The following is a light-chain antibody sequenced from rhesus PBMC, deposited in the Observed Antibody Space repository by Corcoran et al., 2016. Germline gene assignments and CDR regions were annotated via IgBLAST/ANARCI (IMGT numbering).Light chain of an antibody. Sequence: DIQMTQSPSALSASVGDRVTISCRASQNIYSNLAWYQQKPGKAPKLLIYAASSLQTGIPARFRGSGSWTDFTPTICSLQPEDSAAYYCPHYYDNPLTFGGGTKVELK. J-gene: IGKJ4*01. CDR1: QNIYSN. V-gene: IGKV1S12*01. CDR2: AAS. CDR3: PHYYDNPLT.